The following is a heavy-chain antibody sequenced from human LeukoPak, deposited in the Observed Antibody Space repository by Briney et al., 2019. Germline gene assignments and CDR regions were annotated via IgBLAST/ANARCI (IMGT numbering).Heavy chain of an antibody. CDR3: ARRAGAYSHPYDY. Sequence: PGGSLRLACAASGFTFSNHGMNWVRQAPGKGLEWLSFIYSDNTHYSDSVKGRFTISRDNSKNTLYLQMNSLRAEDTAVYYCARRAGAYSHPYDYWGQGTLVTVSS. D-gene: IGHD4/OR15-4a*01. J-gene: IGHJ4*02. V-gene: IGHV3-53*01. CDR1: GFTFSNHG. CDR2: IYSDNT.